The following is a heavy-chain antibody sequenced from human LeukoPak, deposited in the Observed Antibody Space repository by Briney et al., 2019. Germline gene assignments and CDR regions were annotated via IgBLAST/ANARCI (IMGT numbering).Heavy chain of an antibody. D-gene: IGHD1-26*01. CDR3: ATIISGSYKRFDY. V-gene: IGHV3-21*01. Sequence: GGSLRLSCAASGLTFSKYSMTWVRQAPGKGLEWVSSISSSSSYIYYADSVKGRFTISRDNAKNSLYLQMNSLRAEDTAVYYCATIISGSYKRFDYWGQGTLVTVSS. J-gene: IGHJ4*02. CDR1: GLTFSKYS. CDR2: ISSSSSYI.